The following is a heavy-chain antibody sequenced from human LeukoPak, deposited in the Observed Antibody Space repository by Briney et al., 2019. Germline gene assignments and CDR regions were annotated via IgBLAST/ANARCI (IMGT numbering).Heavy chain of an antibody. CDR1: GYTFTSYG. J-gene: IGHJ4*02. Sequence: ASVKVSCKASGYTFTSYGISWVRQAPGKGLEWMGWISAYNGNTNYAQKLQGRVTMTTDTSTSTAYMELRSLRSDDTAVYYCARKIPSYCSSTSCYTYFDYWGQGTLVTVSS. V-gene: IGHV1-18*01. CDR2: ISAYNGNT. D-gene: IGHD2-2*02. CDR3: ARKIPSYCSSTSCYTYFDY.